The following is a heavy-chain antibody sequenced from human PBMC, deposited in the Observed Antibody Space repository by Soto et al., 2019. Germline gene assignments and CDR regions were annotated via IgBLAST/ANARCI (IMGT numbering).Heavy chain of an antibody. CDR2: INPSGGST. CDR3: ARGDIVAIFGMDV. Sequence: QVQLVQSGAEVKKPGASVKVSCKTSGYTFTSYYMHWVRQAPGQGLEWMGIINPSGGSTTYAQKFQGRVTMTRDTSTSTVYMELSSLRSEDTAVYYCARGDIVAIFGMDVWGQGTTVTVSS. D-gene: IGHD5-12*01. CDR1: GYTFTSYY. J-gene: IGHJ6*02. V-gene: IGHV1-46*01.